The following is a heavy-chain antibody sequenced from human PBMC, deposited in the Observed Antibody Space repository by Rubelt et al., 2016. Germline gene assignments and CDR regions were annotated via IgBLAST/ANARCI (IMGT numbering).Heavy chain of an antibody. V-gene: IGHV1-24*01. Sequence: RGRQAPGKGLEWMGGFDPEDGETIYAQKFQGRVTMTEDTSTDAAYMELSSLRSEDTAVYYCATGIIRSGSYYQTVDYWGQGTLVTVPS. CDR3: ATGIIRSGSYYQTVDY. J-gene: IGHJ4*02. D-gene: IGHD3-10*01. CDR2: FDPEDGET.